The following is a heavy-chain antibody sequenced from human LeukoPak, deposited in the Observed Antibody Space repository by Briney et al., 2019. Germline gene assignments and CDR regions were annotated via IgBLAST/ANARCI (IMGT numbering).Heavy chain of an antibody. Sequence: GSLRLSCAASGFTSSRYSMNWVRQAPGEGLEWVSSISSSSSYIYYADSVKGRFTISRDNAKNSLYLQMNSLRAEDTAVYYCARDLNGDYWGQGTLVTVSS. CDR3: ARDLNGDY. CDR1: GFTSSRYS. CDR2: ISSSSSYI. J-gene: IGHJ4*02. V-gene: IGHV3-21*01.